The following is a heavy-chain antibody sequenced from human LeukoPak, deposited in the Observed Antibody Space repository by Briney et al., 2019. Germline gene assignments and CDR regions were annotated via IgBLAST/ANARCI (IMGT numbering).Heavy chain of an antibody. CDR3: ATFWVRIAAAGLDY. CDR1: GFTFSNYA. J-gene: IGHJ4*02. D-gene: IGHD6-13*01. CDR2: ISGSSDNT. Sequence: GGSLRLSCEASGFTFSNYAMSWVRQAPGKGLEWVSSISGSSDNTNYADSVKGRFTISRDNSKNILCLQMNSLTAEDTAVYYCATFWVRIAAAGLDYWGQGTLVTVSS. V-gene: IGHV3-23*01.